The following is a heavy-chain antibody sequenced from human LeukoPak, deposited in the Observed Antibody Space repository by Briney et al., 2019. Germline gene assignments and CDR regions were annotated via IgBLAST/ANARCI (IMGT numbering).Heavy chain of an antibody. Sequence: GGSLRLSCAAAGFTFSKYSKLWVRQAPGKGLESVSRINTVGTVTTYADSVKGRFTVSKDNADNTMFLQMNSVRDEDTAVYYCATKQWLAPPPDSWGQGTPITVSS. CDR1: GFTFSKYS. CDR3: ATKQWLAPPPDS. CDR2: INTVGTVT. D-gene: IGHD6-19*01. J-gene: IGHJ4*02. V-gene: IGHV3-74*01.